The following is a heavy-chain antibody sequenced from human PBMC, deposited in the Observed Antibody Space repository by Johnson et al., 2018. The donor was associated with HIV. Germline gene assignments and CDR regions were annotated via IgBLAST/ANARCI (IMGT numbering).Heavy chain of an antibody. CDR3: AKSWHRGSLYDAFHI. CDR1: GFTFSNYG. CDR2: IRYDGSNK. J-gene: IGHJ3*02. Sequence: QVQMVESGGGVVQPGGSLRLSCAASGFTFSNYGMHWVRQAPGKGLEWVAFIRYDGSNKYYADSVKGRFTISRDNSKNTLYLQMNSLRAEDTAVYYCAKSWHRGSLYDAFHIWGQGTMVTVS. D-gene: IGHD1-26*01. V-gene: IGHV3-30*02.